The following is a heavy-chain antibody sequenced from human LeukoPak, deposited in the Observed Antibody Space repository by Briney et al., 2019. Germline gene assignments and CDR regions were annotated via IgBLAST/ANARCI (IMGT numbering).Heavy chain of an antibody. J-gene: IGHJ5*02. CDR3: ARNRYYYGSGNYGVPNWFEP. CDR2: IYYSGST. D-gene: IGHD3-10*01. V-gene: IGHV4-39*01. Sequence: SETLSLTCTVSGGSISSNSYYRGWIRQSPGKGLEWIGTIYYSGSTYYSPSLKSRVTISVDTSKNQFSLKLSSVTAADTAMYYCARNRYYYGSGNYGVPNWFEPWGQGTLVTVSS. CDR1: GGSISSNSYY.